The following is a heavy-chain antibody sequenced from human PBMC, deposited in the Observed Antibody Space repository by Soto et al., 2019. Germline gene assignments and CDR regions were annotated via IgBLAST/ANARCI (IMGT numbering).Heavy chain of an antibody. Sequence: GGSLRLSCAASGFTFSSYGMHWVRQAPGKGLEWVAVIWYDGSNKYYADSVKGRFTISRDNSKNTLYLQMNSLRAEDTAVYYCARDRAEWLPLEYYFDYWGQGTLVTVSS. CDR3: ARDRAEWLPLEYYFDY. CDR2: IWYDGSNK. J-gene: IGHJ4*02. CDR1: GFTFSSYG. D-gene: IGHD3-3*01. V-gene: IGHV3-33*01.